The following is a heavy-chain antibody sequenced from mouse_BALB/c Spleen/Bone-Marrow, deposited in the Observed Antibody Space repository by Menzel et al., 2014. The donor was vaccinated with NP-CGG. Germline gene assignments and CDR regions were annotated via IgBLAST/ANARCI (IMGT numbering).Heavy chain of an antibody. D-gene: IGHD2-1*01. CDR2: ISSGGSYT. J-gene: IGHJ3*01. V-gene: IGHV5-9-4*01. Sequence: EVKLVESGGGLVKPGGSLKLSCAASGFTFSSYAMSWVRQSPEKRLEWVAEISSGGSYTYYPDTVTGRFTISRDNAKNTLYLEMSSLRSEDTAMYYCARDWATMYDPAWFAYWGQGTLVTVSA. CDR3: ARDWATMYDPAWFAY. CDR1: GFTFSSYA.